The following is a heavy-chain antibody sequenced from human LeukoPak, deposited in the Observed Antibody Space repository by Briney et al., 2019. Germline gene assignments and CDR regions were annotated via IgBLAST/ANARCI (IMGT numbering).Heavy chain of an antibody. CDR2: ISGSGGST. D-gene: IGHD2-21*02. J-gene: IGHJ4*02. CDR3: ASVVVTAKIFDY. CDR1: GFTFSSYS. Sequence: PGGSLRLSCAASGFTFSSYSMDWVRQAPGKGLEWVSAISGSGGSTYYADSVKGRFTISRDNSKNTLYLQMNSLRAEDTAVYYCASVVVTAKIFDYWGQGTLVTVSS. V-gene: IGHV3-23*01.